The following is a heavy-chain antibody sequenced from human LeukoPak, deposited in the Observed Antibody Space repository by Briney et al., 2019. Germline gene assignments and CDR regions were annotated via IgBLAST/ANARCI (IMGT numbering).Heavy chain of an antibody. V-gene: IGHV4-4*07. CDR1: GGSISSYY. Sequence: SETLSLTCTVSGGSISSYYWSWIRQPAGKGLEWIGRIYTSGSTNYNPSLKSRVTMSVDTSKNQFSLKLSSVTAADTAVYYCAREDIVVVPAAMRADYYYYGMDVWGQGTTVTVSS. CDR2: IYTSGST. D-gene: IGHD2-2*01. J-gene: IGHJ6*02. CDR3: AREDIVVVPAAMRADYYYYGMDV.